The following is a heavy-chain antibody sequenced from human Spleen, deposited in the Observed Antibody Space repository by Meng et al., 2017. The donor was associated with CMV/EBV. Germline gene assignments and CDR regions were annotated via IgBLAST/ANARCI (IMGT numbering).Heavy chain of an antibody. Sequence: GGSLRLSCAASGFTVSNNYMSWVRQAPGKGLEWVSVIYSGGSTYYAGSVKGRFTISRDNSKNTVYLQMNSLRAEDTAVYYCAKDLGDCSSTSCYLDYWGQGTLVTVSS. CDR3: AKDLGDCSSTSCYLDY. CDR2: IYSGGST. D-gene: IGHD2-2*01. V-gene: IGHV3-53*01. J-gene: IGHJ4*02. CDR1: GFTVSNNY.